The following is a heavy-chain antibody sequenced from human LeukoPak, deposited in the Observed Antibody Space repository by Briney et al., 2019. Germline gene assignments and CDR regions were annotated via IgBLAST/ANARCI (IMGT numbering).Heavy chain of an antibody. CDR1: GGSFSGYY. D-gene: IGHD6-19*01. CDR3: ARGEAWLVPDAFDI. Sequence: PSETLSLTCAVYGGSFSGYYWSWIRQPPGKGLEWIGEINHSGSTNYNPSLKSRVTISVDTSKNQFSLKLSSVTAADTAVYYCARGEAWLVPDAFDIWGQGTMVTVSS. CDR2: INHSGST. V-gene: IGHV4-34*01. J-gene: IGHJ3*02.